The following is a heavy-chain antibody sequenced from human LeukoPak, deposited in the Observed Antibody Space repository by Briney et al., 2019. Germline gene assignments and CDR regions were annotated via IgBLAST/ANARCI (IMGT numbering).Heavy chain of an antibody. J-gene: IGHJ4*02. Sequence: GGSLRLSCAASGFTFSSYAMSWVRQAPGKGLEWVSAISGSGGSTYYADSVKGRITISRDNSKNTLYLQMNSLRAEDTAVYYCAKGAYYDSSGYVDYWGQGTLVTVSS. CDR2: ISGSGGST. V-gene: IGHV3-23*01. D-gene: IGHD3-22*01. CDR3: AKGAYYDSSGYVDY. CDR1: GFTFSSYA.